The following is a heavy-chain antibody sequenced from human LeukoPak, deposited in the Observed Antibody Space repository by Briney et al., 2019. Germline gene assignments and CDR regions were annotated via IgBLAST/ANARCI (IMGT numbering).Heavy chain of an antibody. V-gene: IGHV3-43*02. D-gene: IGHD3-10*01. CDR2: ISGDGGST. CDR1: GFTFDDYD. Sequence: GGSLRLSCAAAGFTFDDYDIHWVRQAPGKGLEWVSLISGDGGSTYYADSVKGRFTISRDNSKNSLYLQMNSLRTEDTALYYCAKAWFGERSGGGFDYWGQGTLVTVSS. J-gene: IGHJ4*02. CDR3: AKAWFGERSGGGFDY.